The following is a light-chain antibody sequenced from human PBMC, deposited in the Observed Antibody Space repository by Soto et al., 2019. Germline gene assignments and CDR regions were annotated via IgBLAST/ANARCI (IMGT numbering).Light chain of an antibody. J-gene: IGKJ1*01. V-gene: IGKV1-39*01. CDR1: HTINIY. Sequence: DIQMTQSPSSPSASVGDRVTIACRSSHTINIYLNWYQQKPGQAPKLLIHTASTVHSGVPSRFSGSGSGTDFTLTINNLQPEDFATYYCQQSYSSVRTFGQGTKVEL. CDR3: QQSYSSVRT. CDR2: TAS.